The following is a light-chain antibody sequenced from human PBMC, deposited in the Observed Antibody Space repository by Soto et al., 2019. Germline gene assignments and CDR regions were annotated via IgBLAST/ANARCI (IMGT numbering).Light chain of an antibody. CDR3: QQYGSSPPYS. J-gene: IGKJ2*03. CDR1: QSVSSNY. CDR2: DAS. Sequence: EIVLTQSPATLSLSPGERATLSCRASQSVSSNYLAWYQQKPGQAPRLLIYDASTRATGIPDRFSGSGSVTDFTLTISRLEPEDLAVYYCQQYGSSPPYSFGQGTKLEIK. V-gene: IGKV3-20*01.